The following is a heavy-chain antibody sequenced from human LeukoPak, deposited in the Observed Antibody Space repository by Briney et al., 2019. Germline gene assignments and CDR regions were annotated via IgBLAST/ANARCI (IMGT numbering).Heavy chain of an antibody. V-gene: IGHV3-66*01. J-gene: IGHJ4*02. Sequence: GGSLRLSCAASGFTVSSSYMSWVRQAPGKGLEWVSLIYSGGSTFYADSVRGRFTISRDNSKNTLYLQMNTLRAEDTAVYYCARETDYSSGWASYYFDYWGREPWSPSPQ. CDR1: GFTVSSSY. CDR2: IYSGGST. CDR3: ARETDYSSGWASYYFDY. D-gene: IGHD6-19*01.